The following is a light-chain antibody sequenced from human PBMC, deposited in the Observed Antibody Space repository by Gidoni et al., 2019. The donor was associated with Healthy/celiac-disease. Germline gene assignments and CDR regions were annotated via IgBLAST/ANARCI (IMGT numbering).Light chain of an antibody. CDR2: AAS. CDR3: QQLNSDPLT. CDR1: QRISSY. J-gene: IGKJ4*01. Sequence: DIQLTRSPSFLSASVGDRVTITCLSSQRISSYLAWYQQKPGKAPKLLIYAASTLHSGVPSTFSGSGSGTEFTLTISSLQPEDFATYYCQQLNSDPLTFGGGTKVEIK. V-gene: IGKV1-9*01.